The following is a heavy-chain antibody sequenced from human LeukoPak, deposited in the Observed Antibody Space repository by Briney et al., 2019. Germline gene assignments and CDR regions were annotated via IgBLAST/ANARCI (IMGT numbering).Heavy chain of an antibody. CDR1: GFTFSSYS. Sequence: GGSLRLSCAASGFTFSSYSMNWVRQAPGKGLEWVSSISSSSSYIYYADSVKGRFTISRDNAKNSLYLQMNSLRAEDTAVYYCARSVRQGYYYYYYYMDAWGKGTTVTVSS. D-gene: IGHD1-1*01. CDR3: ARSVRQGYYYYYYYMDA. J-gene: IGHJ6*03. V-gene: IGHV3-21*01. CDR2: ISSSSSYI.